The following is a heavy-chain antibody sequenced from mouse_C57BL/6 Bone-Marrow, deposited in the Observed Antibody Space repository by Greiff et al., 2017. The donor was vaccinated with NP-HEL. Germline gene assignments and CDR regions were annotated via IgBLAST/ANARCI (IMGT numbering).Heavy chain of an antibody. CDR1: GYTFTSYW. J-gene: IGHJ3*01. V-gene: IGHV1-59*01. Sequence: QVQLQQPGAELVRPGTSVKLSCKASGYTFTSYWMHWVKQRPGQGLEWIGVIDPSDSSTNYNQNFNGKSTLTVATSSSTAYMQHSSLTSEESAVYYCASDGYFWFAYWGQGTLVTVSA. D-gene: IGHD2-3*01. CDR3: ASDGYFWFAY. CDR2: IDPSDSST.